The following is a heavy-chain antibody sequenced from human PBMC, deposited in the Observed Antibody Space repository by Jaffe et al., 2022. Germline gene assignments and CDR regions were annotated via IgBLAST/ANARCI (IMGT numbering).Heavy chain of an antibody. D-gene: IGHD2-21*02. J-gene: IGHJ4*02. V-gene: IGHV4-59*01. CDR3: ARRVYCGGDCYCLDY. Sequence: QVQLQESGPGLVKPSETLSLTCTVSGGSISSYYWSWIRQPPGKGLEWIGYIYYSGSTNYNPSLKSRVTISVDTSKNQFSLKLSSVTAADTAVYYCARRVYCGGDCYCLDYWGQGTLVTVSS. CDR1: GGSISSYY. CDR2: IYYSGST.